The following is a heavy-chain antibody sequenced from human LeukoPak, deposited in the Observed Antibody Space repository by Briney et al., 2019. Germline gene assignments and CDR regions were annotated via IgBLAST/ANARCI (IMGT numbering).Heavy chain of an antibody. CDR1: GFTFSSYG. J-gene: IGHJ3*02. V-gene: IGHV3-30*02. D-gene: IGHD4-17*01. Sequence: GGSLRLSCAASGFTFSSYGMHWVRQAPGKGLEWVAFIRYDGSNKYYADSVKGRFTLSRDNSKNTLYLQMNSLRAEDTAVYYCARGHDYGDYRDAFDIWGQGTMVTVSS. CDR3: ARGHDYGDYRDAFDI. CDR2: IRYDGSNK.